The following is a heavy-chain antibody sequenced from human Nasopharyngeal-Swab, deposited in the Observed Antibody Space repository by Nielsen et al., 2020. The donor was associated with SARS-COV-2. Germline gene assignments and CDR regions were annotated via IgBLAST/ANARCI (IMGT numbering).Heavy chain of an antibody. D-gene: IGHD3-3*01. Sequence: SETLSLTCTVSGGSISSYFWGWIRQPPGRGLEWLGYVYYTGDTNYHPSLKSRVTMSLDKSKNQSSMKLSSVTAADTAVYYCARDSSAWPRAFVYWGQGSLVTVSS. CDR1: GGSISSYF. J-gene: IGHJ4*02. CDR2: VYYTGDT. CDR3: ARDSSAWPRAFVY. V-gene: IGHV4-59*12.